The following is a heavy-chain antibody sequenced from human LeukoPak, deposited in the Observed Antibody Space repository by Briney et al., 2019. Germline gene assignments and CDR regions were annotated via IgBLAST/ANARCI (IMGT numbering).Heavy chain of an antibody. Sequence: PSETLSLTCTVSGYSISSGYYWGWIRQPPGKGLEWIGSIYHSGSAYYNPSLKSRDTISVDTSKNQFSLKLSSVTAADTAVYYCARERDTAMVTTHFDYWGQGTLVTVSS. CDR2: IYHSGSA. D-gene: IGHD5-18*01. V-gene: IGHV4-38-2*02. CDR1: GYSISSGYY. CDR3: ARERDTAMVTTHFDY. J-gene: IGHJ4*02.